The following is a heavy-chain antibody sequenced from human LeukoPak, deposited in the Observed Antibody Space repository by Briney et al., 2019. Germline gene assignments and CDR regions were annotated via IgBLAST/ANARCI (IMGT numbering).Heavy chain of an antibody. CDR3: ARVIDYDSSGHYLGY. J-gene: IGHJ4*02. CDR1: GGSFSGYY. Sequence: PSETLSLTCAVYGGSFSGYYWSWIRQPPGKGLEWIGEINDSGSTNCNPSLKSRVTISVDTSKNQFSLKLSSVNAADTVVYYCARVIDYDSSGHYLGYWGQGALVTVSS. D-gene: IGHD3-22*01. V-gene: IGHV4-34*01. CDR2: INDSGST.